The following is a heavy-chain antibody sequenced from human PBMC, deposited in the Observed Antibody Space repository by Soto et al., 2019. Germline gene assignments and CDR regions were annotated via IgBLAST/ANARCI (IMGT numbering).Heavy chain of an antibody. CDR2: ISSSDGST. D-gene: IGHD6-13*01. J-gene: IGHJ4*02. CDR1: GFTFSSYA. Sequence: EVQLLESGGGLVQPGGSLRLSCAASGFTFSSYAMNWVRQAPGKGLEWVSVISSSDGSTYYADSVKGRFTISRDNSKNTLNLQMNSLRAEDTAVYYCARRSSSWYFDYWGQGTLVTVSS. CDR3: ARRSSSWYFDY. V-gene: IGHV3-23*01.